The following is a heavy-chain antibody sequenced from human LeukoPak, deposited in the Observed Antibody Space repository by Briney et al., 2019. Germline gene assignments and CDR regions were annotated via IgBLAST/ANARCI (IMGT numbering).Heavy chain of an antibody. J-gene: IGHJ3*02. Sequence: GGSLRLSCAASGFTFDDYAMHWVRQAPGKALEWVSGITWNSGSIVYADSVKGRFTISRDNAKNTLYLQMNSLRAEDTAVYYCARDLITYYDILTGYYPSAFDIWGQGTMVTVSS. CDR3: ARDLITYYDILTGYYPSAFDI. CDR1: GFTFDDYA. CDR2: ITWNSGSI. D-gene: IGHD3-9*01. V-gene: IGHV3-9*01.